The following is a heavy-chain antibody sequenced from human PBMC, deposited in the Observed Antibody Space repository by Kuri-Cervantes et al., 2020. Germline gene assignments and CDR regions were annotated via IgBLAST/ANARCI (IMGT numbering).Heavy chain of an antibody. CDR1: GFTFSDYY. V-gene: IGHV3-66*02. J-gene: IGHJ5*02. CDR3: ARGVVGLRNWFDP. D-gene: IGHD4-17*01. Sequence: GGSLRLSCAASGFTFSDYYMSWIRQAPGKGLEWASVIYSGGSTYYADSVKGRFTISRDNSKNTLYLQMNSLRAEDTAVYYCARGVVGLRNWFDPWGQGTLVTVSS. CDR2: IYSGGST.